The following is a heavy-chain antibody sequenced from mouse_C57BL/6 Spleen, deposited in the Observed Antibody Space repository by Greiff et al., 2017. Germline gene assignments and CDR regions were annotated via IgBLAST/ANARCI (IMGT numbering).Heavy chain of an antibody. Sequence: DVHLVESGGGLVKPGGSLKLSCAASGFTFSDYGMHWVRQAPEKGLEWVAYISSGSSTIYYADTVKGRFTISRDNAKNTLFLQMTSLRSEDTAMYYCARNRYSNRYFDVWGTGTTVTVSS. D-gene: IGHD2-5*01. V-gene: IGHV5-17*01. J-gene: IGHJ1*03. CDR3: ARNRYSNRYFDV. CDR1: GFTFSDYG. CDR2: ISSGSSTI.